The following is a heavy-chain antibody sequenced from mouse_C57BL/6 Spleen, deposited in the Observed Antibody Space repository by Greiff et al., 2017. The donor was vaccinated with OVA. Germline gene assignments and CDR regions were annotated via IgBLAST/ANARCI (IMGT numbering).Heavy chain of an antibody. CDR2: IYPGSGST. CDR1: GYTFTSYW. D-gene: IGHD4-1*01. V-gene: IGHV1-55*01. CDR3: AREGTGTLWFAY. Sequence: QVQLQQPGAELVKPGASVKMSCKASGYTFTSYWITWVKQRPGQGLEWIGDIYPGSGSTNYNEKFKSKATLTVDTSSSTAYMQLSSLTSEDSAVYYCAREGTGTLWFAYWGQGTLVTVSA. J-gene: IGHJ3*01.